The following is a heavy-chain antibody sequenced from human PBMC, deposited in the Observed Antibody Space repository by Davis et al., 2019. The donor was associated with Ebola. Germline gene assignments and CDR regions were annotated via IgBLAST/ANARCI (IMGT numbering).Heavy chain of an antibody. CDR2: INPNSGGT. CDR3: ARGELLWFGEIGPSNPET. D-gene: IGHD3-10*01. J-gene: IGHJ5*02. Sequence: ASVKVSCKASGYTFTGYYMHWVRQAPGQGLEWMGRINPNSGGTNYAQKFQGRVTITRDTSISTAYMELSRLRSDDTAVYYCARGELLWFGEIGPSNPETWGQGTLVTVSS. CDR1: GYTFTGYY. V-gene: IGHV1-2*06.